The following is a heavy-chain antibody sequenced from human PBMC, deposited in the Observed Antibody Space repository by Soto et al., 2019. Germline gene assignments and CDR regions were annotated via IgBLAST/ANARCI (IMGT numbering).Heavy chain of an antibody. CDR2: IHSSGNFI. D-gene: IGHD6-13*01. CDR1: GLTFSTYE. Sequence: PGGSLRLSCAASGLTFSTYEINWVRQAPGKGLEWVSYIHSSGNFIHYADSVKGRFTISRDNAKNSVYLQMNSLRAEDTALYYCAREDIPADGPFDYWGPGTLVTVSS. V-gene: IGHV3-48*03. J-gene: IGHJ4*02. CDR3: AREDIPADGPFDY.